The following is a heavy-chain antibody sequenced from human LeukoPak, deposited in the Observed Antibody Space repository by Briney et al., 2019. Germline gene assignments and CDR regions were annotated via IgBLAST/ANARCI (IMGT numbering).Heavy chain of an antibody. Sequence: PGGSLRLSCAASGFTVSSNYMSWVRQAPGKGLEWVSVIYSGGSTYYADSVKGRFTISRDNSKNTLYLQMNSLRAEDTAVYYCARYVQEDNWFDPWGQGTLVTVSS. J-gene: IGHJ5*02. D-gene: IGHD3-10*02. CDR1: GFTVSSNY. V-gene: IGHV3-66*01. CDR2: IYSGGST. CDR3: ARYVQEDNWFDP.